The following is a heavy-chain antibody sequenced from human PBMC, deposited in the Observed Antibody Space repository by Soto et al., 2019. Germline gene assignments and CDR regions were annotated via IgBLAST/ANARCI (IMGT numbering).Heavy chain of an antibody. Sequence: QVQLVQSGAEVKKPGASVKVSCKASAYTFTSYAMHWVRQAPGQRLDRIGWINGGNGNTKCSQKFQGRATITRDTVPSPAYMGVCRLGSDDTAGYYCARDRLFGGCAVAGSPFYWGQGTMVTVSS. D-gene: IGHD6-19*01. CDR1: AYTFTSYA. CDR2: INGGNGNT. V-gene: IGHV1-3*01. CDR3: ARDRLFGGCAVAGSPFY. J-gene: IGHJ4*02.